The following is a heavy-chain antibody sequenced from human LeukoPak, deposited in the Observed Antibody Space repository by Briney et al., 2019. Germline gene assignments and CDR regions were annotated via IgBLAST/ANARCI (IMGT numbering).Heavy chain of an antibody. D-gene: IGHD3-3*01. V-gene: IGHV4-39*01. CDR1: GGSISSSSYY. J-gene: IGHJ5*02. CDR3: ASPTVMDFWSGYYNNWFNP. Sequence: SETLSLTCTVSGGSISSSSYYWGWIRQPPGKGLEWIGSIYYSGSTYYNPSFKSRVTISVDTSKNQFSLKLSSVTAADTAVYYCASPTVMDFWSGYYNNWFNPWGQGTLVTVSS. CDR2: IYYSGST.